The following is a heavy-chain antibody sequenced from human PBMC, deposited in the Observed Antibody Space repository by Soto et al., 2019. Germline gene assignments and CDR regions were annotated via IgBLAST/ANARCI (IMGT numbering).Heavy chain of an antibody. Sequence: QVQLVESGGGVVQPGGSLRLSCAASGFTFKNFAMHWVRQAPGKGLEWVAMIWYDAINKYYADSVKGRFTISRDHSRSTLSLQMDRLRAEDTAVYYCARDWNAGIFDYWGQGTLVTVSS. D-gene: IGHD1-1*01. CDR2: IWYDAINK. J-gene: IGHJ4*02. CDR3: ARDWNAGIFDY. V-gene: IGHV3-33*01. CDR1: GFTFKNFA.